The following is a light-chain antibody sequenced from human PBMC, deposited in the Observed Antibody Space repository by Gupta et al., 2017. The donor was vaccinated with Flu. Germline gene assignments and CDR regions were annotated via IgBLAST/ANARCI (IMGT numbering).Light chain of an antibody. Sequence: DIQMTQSTSTLSASVGDRVTITCRASQSISSWLAWYQQKPGKAPKLLIYKASSLESGVPSRFSGSGSGTECTLTISSLQPDDFATYYCQQYNSYSRTFGQGTKLEIK. CDR2: KAS. CDR1: QSISSW. CDR3: QQYNSYSRT. J-gene: IGKJ2*01. V-gene: IGKV1-5*03.